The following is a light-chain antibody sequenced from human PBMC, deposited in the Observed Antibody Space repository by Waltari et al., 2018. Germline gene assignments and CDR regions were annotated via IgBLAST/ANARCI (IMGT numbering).Light chain of an antibody. CDR2: YDS. J-gene: IGLJ3*02. V-gene: IGLV3-21*04. Sequence: YVLTQPPSVSVDPGKTATLTCGGDNIGTKSVNWYQQKPGQAPVLVMFYDSDRPSEIPERLSGSNSGNTAALTISWVEAGDEADYHCQVWDDVTDSGVFGGGTKLTVL. CDR3: QVWDDVTDSGV. CDR1: NIGTKS.